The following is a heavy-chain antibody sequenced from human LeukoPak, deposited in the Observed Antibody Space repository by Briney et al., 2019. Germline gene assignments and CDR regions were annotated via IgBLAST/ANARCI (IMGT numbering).Heavy chain of an antibody. D-gene: IGHD3-22*01. J-gene: IGHJ4*02. V-gene: IGHV4-59*08. CDR3: ARHSYDSTPIDY. Sequence: PSETLSLTCTVSGGSISSYYWSWIRQPPGKGLEWIGYIYYSGSTNYNPSLKSRVTISVDTSKNQFSLKLSSVTAADTAVYYCARHSYDSTPIDYWGQGTLVTVSS. CDR2: IYYSGST. CDR1: GGSISSYY.